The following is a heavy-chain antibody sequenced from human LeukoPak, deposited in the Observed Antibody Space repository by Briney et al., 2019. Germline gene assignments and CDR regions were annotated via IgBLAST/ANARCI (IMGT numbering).Heavy chain of an antibody. D-gene: IGHD5-24*01. CDR1: GGSFSGYY. J-gene: IGHJ3*02. V-gene: IGHV4-34*01. CDR2: INHSGST. Sequence: PSETLSLTCAVYGGSFSGYYWSWIRQPPGKGLEWIGEINHSGSTNYNPSLKSRVTISVDTSKNQFSLKLSSVTAADTAVYYCARGGWLQFHAFDIWGQGTMVTVSS. CDR3: ARGGWLQFHAFDI.